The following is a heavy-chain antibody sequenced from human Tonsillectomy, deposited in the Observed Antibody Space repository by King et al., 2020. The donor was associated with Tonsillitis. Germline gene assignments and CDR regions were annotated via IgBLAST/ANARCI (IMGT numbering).Heavy chain of an antibody. J-gene: IGHJ4*02. CDR1: GYTFTTYD. D-gene: IGHD2-2*01. CDR2: MNPDSGYT. CDR3: ARAHQLLRGNDF. V-gene: IGHV1-8*01. Sequence: LQLVQSGPEVKKPGASVKVSCKASGYTFTTYDIAWVRQASGQGLEWMGWMNPDSGYTAYAQKFQGRVTMTRDTSTSTAYMELSSLGSEDTGMYYCARAHQLLRGNDFWGQGTLVTVSS.